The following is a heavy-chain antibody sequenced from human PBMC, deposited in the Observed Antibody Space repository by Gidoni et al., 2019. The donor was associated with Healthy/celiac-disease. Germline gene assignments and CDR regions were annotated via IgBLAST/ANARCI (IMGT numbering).Heavy chain of an antibody. CDR2: ISSSVSTI. CDR1: GFTFSSYE. Sequence: EVQLVESGGGLVQPGGSLRLSCAASGFTFSSYELNWVGQAPGKGLEWVSYISSSVSTIYYADSLKGRFTISIDNAKNSLYLQMNSLRAEDTAVYYCARTPCGYCSSTSCYWVYYYYMDVWGKGTTVTVSS. J-gene: IGHJ6*03. D-gene: IGHD2-2*03. CDR3: ARTPCGYCSSTSCYWVYYYYMDV. V-gene: IGHV3-48*03.